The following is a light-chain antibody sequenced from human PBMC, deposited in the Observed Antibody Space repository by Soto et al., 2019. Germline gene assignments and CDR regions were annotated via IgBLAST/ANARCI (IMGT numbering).Light chain of an antibody. CDR1: QSVLYSSNNKKY. J-gene: IGKJ2*01. CDR2: WAS. CDR3: QQYESTPPT. V-gene: IGKV4-1*01. Sequence: DIVMTQSPDSLAVSLGERATINCKSSQSVLYSSNNKKYLAWYQQRPGQPPKLLIYWASTRESVVPDRFSGSGSGTDFTLTITSLQAEDVAVYYCQQYESTPPTFGQGTKLEIK.